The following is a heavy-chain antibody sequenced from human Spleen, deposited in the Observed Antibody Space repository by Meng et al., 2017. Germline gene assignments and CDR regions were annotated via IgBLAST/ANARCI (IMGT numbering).Heavy chain of an antibody. CDR1: GYNFIGGYW. CDR2: IIPIFGTA. V-gene: IGHV1-69*06. Sequence: SVKVSCKASGYNFIGGYWLYWVRQAPGQGLEWMGGIIPIFGTANYAQKFQGRVTITADKSTSTAYMELSSLRSEDTAVYYCASSGYYQTPSGCYYWGQGTLVTVSS. J-gene: IGHJ4*02. D-gene: IGHD3-22*01. CDR3: ASSGYYQTPSGCYY.